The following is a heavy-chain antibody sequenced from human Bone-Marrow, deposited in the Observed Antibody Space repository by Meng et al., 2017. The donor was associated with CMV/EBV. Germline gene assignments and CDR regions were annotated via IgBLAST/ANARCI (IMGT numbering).Heavy chain of an antibody. D-gene: IGHD6-6*01. CDR1: GGSFSGYY. V-gene: IGHV4-34*01. J-gene: IGHJ6*02. Sequence: SETLSLTCAVYGGSFSGYYWSWIRQPPGKGLEWIGEINHSGSTNYNPSLKSRVTISVDTSKNQFSLKLRSVTAADTAVYYCARGGRARPPYYYYGMDVWGQGTTVTVSS. CDR3: ARGGRARPPYYYYGMDV. CDR2: INHSGST.